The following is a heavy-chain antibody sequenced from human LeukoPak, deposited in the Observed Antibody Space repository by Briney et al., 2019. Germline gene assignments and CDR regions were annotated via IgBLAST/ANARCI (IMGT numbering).Heavy chain of an antibody. J-gene: IGHJ4*02. CDR1: GYTFTTYY. D-gene: IGHD3-22*01. CDR3: ARDPKDDTSGYYYFDY. V-gene: IGHV1-46*01. CDR2: INPSGGST. Sequence: ASVKVSCKASGYTFTTYYMHWARQAPGQGLEWMGIINPSGGSTIYAQKFQGRVTMTRDMSTSTVYMELSSLRSEDTAVYYCARDPKDDTSGYYYFDYWGQGTLVTVSS.